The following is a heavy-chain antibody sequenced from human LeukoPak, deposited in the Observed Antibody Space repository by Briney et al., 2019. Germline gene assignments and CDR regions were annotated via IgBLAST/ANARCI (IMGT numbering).Heavy chain of an antibody. V-gene: IGHV3-48*03. Sequence: GGPLRLSCAASGFSFSAFEMNWVRQAPGKGLEWISHISTGGRTIYYADSVKGRFTISRDNAKNSLHLQMNSLRGEDTGVYYCARGSGYVLDYWTQGTLVTVSS. CDR1: GFSFSAFE. D-gene: IGHD2-15*01. CDR3: ARGSGYVLDY. CDR2: ISTGGRTI. J-gene: IGHJ4*02.